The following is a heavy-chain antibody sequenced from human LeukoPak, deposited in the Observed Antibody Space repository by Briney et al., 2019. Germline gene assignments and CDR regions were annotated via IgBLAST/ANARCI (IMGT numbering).Heavy chain of an antibody. J-gene: IGHJ4*02. D-gene: IGHD3-22*01. CDR3: AKGSYYDSSGSFYFDY. V-gene: IGHV3-30*18. CDR1: GFTFSRYA. CDR2: MSYDGTNK. Sequence: GGSLRLSCAASGFTFSRYAIHWVRQAPGKGLEWVAVMSYDGTNKYHAESVKGRFTISRDNFKNTLYLQMNSLRAEDTAIYYCAKGSYYDSSGSFYFDYWGQGTLVTVSS.